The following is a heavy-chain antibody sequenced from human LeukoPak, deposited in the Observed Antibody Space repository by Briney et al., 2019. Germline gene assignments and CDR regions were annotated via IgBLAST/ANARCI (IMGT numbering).Heavy chain of an antibody. D-gene: IGHD6-19*01. V-gene: IGHV4-34*01. Sequence: KTSETLSLTCAVYGGSFSGYYWSWIRQPPGKGLEWIGEINHSGSTNYNPSLKSRVTISVDTSKNQFSLKLSSATAADTAVYYCARERKWLAYYFDYWGQGTLVTVSS. J-gene: IGHJ4*02. CDR3: ARERKWLAYYFDY. CDR1: GGSFSGYY. CDR2: INHSGST.